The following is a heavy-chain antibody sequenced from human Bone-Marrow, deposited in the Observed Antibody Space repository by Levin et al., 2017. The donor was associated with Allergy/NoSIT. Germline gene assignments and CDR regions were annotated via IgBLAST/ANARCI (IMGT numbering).Heavy chain of an antibody. V-gene: IGHV3-33*01. Sequence: GGSLRLSCAASGFTFSSNGMHWVRQAPGKGLEWVALIWYDGSKKDYADSVKGRFTISRDNSKNTLYLQMNSLRAEDTAVYYCAREKWYGDYRYFFDYWGQGTLITVSS. D-gene: IGHD4-17*01. CDR3: AREKWYGDYRYFFDY. CDR1: GFTFSSNG. J-gene: IGHJ4*02. CDR2: IWYDGSKK.